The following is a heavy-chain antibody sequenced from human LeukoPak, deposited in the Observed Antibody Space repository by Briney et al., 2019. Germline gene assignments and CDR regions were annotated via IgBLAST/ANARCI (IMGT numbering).Heavy chain of an antibody. CDR3: ARVGGYCSSTSCRNWFDP. CDR1: GGTFSSYA. J-gene: IGHJ5*02. V-gene: IGHV1-69*13. Sequence: SVKVSCKXSGGTFSSYAISWVRQAPGQGLEWMGGIIPIFGTANYAQKFQGRVTITADESTGTAYMELSSLRSEDTAVYFCARVGGYCSSTSCRNWFDPWGQGTLVTVSS. D-gene: IGHD2-2*01. CDR2: IIPIFGTA.